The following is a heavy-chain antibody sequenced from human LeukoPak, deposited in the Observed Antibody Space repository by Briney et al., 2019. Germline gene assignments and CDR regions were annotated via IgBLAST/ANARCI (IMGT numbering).Heavy chain of an antibody. CDR2: IYYSGST. Sequence: SETLSLTCTVSGGSISSYYWSWIRQPPGKGLGWIGYIYYSGSTNYNPSLKSRVTISVDTSKNQFSLKLSSVTAADTAVYYCARRLVGAGGFDYWGQGTLVTVSS. CDR3: ARRLVGAGGFDY. D-gene: IGHD1-26*01. CDR1: GGSISSYY. J-gene: IGHJ4*02. V-gene: IGHV4-59*08.